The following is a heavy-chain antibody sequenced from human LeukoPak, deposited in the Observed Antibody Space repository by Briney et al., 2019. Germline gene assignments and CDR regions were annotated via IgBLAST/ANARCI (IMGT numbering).Heavy chain of an antibody. Sequence: ASVKASCKASGYTFTSYGISWVRQAPGQGLEWMGWISAYNGNTNYAQKLQGRVTMTRNTSISTAYMELSSLRSEDTAVYYCARAAIAVAGTHSLPFDYWGQGTLVTVSS. D-gene: IGHD6-19*01. CDR1: GYTFTSYG. CDR3: ARAAIAVAGTHSLPFDY. CDR2: ISAYNGNT. J-gene: IGHJ4*02. V-gene: IGHV1-18*01.